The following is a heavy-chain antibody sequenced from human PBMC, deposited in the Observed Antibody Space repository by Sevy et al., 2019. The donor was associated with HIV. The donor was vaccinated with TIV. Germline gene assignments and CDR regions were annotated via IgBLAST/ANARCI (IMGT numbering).Heavy chain of an antibody. J-gene: IGHJ6*02. CDR1: GFTFSNYW. Sequence: GGSLRLSCAASGFTFSNYWMNWVRQAPGKGLEWVANMREDGSEIHYVDSLKGRFTISRDNSKNSLYLQMNSRRAEDTAMYYCARGYFGMDVWGQGTTVTVSS. CDR3: ARGYFGMDV. CDR2: MREDGSEI. V-gene: IGHV3-7*01.